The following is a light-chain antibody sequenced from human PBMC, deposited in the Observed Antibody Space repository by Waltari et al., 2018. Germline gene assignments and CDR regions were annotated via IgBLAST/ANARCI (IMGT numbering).Light chain of an antibody. V-gene: IGKV3-20*01. CDR1: QTINKNF. Sequence: IVLTQSPDPLSLSPGQRATLSCRARQTINKNFLVWYQQKPGQLPRLIIHGASSRATGFPDIFSCSGSGTDVTLTISSLKPEYSAVYYCQQYDGSVLTFGGGTKVEI. J-gene: IGKJ4*01. CDR3: QQYDGSVLT. CDR2: GAS.